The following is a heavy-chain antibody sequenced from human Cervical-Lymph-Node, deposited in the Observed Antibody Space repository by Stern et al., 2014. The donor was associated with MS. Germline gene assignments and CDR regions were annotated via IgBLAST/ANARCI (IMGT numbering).Heavy chain of an antibody. CDR1: GDSFSGYD. Sequence: VQLVQSGAEVKKPGSSVKVSCKASGDSFSGYDVSWVRQAPGQGLEWLGKFSPTFGTTNYAQKFQGRLTITADKSTSTAYMELSSLTSDDTAVYYCARGETPTPSYGLDVWGPGTTVTVSS. J-gene: IGHJ6*02. CDR3: ARGETPTPSYGLDV. CDR2: FSPTFGTT. V-gene: IGHV1-69*06. D-gene: IGHD4-23*01.